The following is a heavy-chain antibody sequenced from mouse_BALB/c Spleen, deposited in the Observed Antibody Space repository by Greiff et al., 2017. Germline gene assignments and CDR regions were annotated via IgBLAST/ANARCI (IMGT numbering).Heavy chain of an antibody. Sequence: VQRVESGAELVRPGSSVKISCKASGYAFSSYWMNWVKQRPGQGLEWIGQIYPGDGDTNYNGKFKGKATLTADKSSSTAYMQLSSLTSEDSAVYFCARSGGRGAWFAYWGQGTLVTVSA. CDR2: IYPGDGDT. V-gene: IGHV1-80*01. J-gene: IGHJ3*01. CDR3: ARSGGRGAWFAY. CDR1: GYAFSSYW. D-gene: IGHD3-1*01.